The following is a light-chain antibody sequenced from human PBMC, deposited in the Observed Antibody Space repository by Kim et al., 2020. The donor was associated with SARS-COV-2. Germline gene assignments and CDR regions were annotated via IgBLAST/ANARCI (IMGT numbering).Light chain of an antibody. CDR1: SSDVGGYNY. V-gene: IGLV2-8*01. J-gene: IGLJ1*01. CDR3: SSHAAISNFV. CDR2: EVS. Sequence: LTQPPSASGSLGQSVTISCTGTSSDVGGYNYVSWYQQHPGTAPKLMIYEVSKRPSGVPDRFSGSKSGNTASLTGSGLQAEDEAEYHCSSHAAISNFVFGTGTKVTVL.